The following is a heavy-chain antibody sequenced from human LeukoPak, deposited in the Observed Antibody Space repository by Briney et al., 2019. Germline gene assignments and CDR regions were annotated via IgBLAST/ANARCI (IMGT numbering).Heavy chain of an antibody. CDR1: GFTFSSYG. CDR2: IRYDGSNK. Sequence: GGSLRLSCAASGFTFSSYGMHWVRQAPGKGLEWVAFIRYDGSNKYYADSVKGRFTISRDNAKNSLYLQMNSLRAEDMALYYCAKDIGFWAAVAGTGFDYWGQGTLVTVSS. V-gene: IGHV3-30*02. J-gene: IGHJ4*02. CDR3: AKDIGFWAAVAGTGFDY. D-gene: IGHD6-19*01.